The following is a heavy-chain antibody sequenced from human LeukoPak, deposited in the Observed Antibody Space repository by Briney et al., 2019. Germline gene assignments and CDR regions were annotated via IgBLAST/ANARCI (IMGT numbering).Heavy chain of an antibody. CDR1: GYTITGYY. D-gene: IGHD5-18*01. J-gene: IGHJ5*02. CDR2: INPNNGNT. CDR3: ARESFSLKQVDTAMLLT. Sequence: ASVKVSCKAFGYTITGYYIHWVRQAPGQGLEWMGWINPNNGNTNYAQKLQGRVTMTTDTYTTTAYMELRSLRSDDTAVYYCARESFSLKQVDTAMLLTWGQGTLVTVSS. V-gene: IGHV1-18*04.